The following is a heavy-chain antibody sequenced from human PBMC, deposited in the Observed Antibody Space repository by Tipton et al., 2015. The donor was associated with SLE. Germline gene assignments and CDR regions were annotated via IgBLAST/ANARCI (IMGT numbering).Heavy chain of an antibody. D-gene: IGHD1-26*01. CDR1: GFTFDDYA. J-gene: IGHJ5*02. Sequence: SLRLSCAASGFTFDDYAVHWVRQAPGKGLEWVSGISWNSGSIGYADSVKGRFTISRDNAKNSLYLQMNSLRAEDTALYYCAKGPAYSGSYDWFDPWGQGTLVTVSS. CDR3: AKGPAYSGSYDWFDP. CDR2: ISWNSGSI. V-gene: IGHV3-9*01.